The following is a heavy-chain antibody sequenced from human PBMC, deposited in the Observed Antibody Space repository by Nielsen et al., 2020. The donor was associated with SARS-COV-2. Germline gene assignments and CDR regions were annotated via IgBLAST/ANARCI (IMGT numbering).Heavy chain of an antibody. CDR3: ARDPPRDDLRFDY. D-gene: IGHD5-24*01. CDR1: GYTFTGYY. Sequence: ASVKVSCKASGYTFTGYYMHWVRQAPGQGLEWMGWINPNSGGTNYAQKFQGWVTMTRDTSISTAYMELSSLRSEDTAVYYCARDPPRDDLRFDYWGQGTLVTVSS. CDR2: INPNSGGT. J-gene: IGHJ4*02. V-gene: IGHV1-2*04.